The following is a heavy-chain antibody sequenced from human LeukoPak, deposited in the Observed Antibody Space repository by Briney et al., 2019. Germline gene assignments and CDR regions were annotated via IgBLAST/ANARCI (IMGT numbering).Heavy chain of an antibody. CDR1: GGSISSSNW. Sequence: SGTLSLTCAVSGGSISSSNWWSWVRQPPGKGLEWIGEIYHSGSTNYNPSLKSRVTISVDKSKNQFSLKLSSVTAADTAVYYCARRRLYGWFGESHRRYYFDYWGQGTLVTVSS. CDR3: ARRRLYGWFGESHRRYYFDY. V-gene: IGHV4-4*02. J-gene: IGHJ4*02. CDR2: IYHSGST. D-gene: IGHD3-10*01.